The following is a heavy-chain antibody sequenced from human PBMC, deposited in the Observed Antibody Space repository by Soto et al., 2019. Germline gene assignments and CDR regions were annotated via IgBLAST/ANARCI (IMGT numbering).Heavy chain of an antibody. CDR1: GFTFSSYG. CDR3: AKDENKYQRMGAREPDYSYGMDV. J-gene: IGHJ6*02. Sequence: GGSLRLSCAASGFTFSSYGMHWVRQAPGKXLEWVAVISYDGSNKYYADSVKGRFTISRDNSKNTLYLQMNSLRAEDTAVYYCAKDENKYQRMGAREPDYSYGMDVWGQGTMVTVSS. D-gene: IGHD2-2*01. V-gene: IGHV3-30*18. CDR2: ISYDGSNK.